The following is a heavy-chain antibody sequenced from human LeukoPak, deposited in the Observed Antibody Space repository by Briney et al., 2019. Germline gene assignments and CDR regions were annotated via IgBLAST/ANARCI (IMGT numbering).Heavy chain of an antibody. CDR1: GGSISSYY. CDR3: ARVDGSYYSDY. D-gene: IGHD1-26*01. V-gene: IGHV4-59*12. J-gene: IGHJ4*02. CDR2: IYYSGST. Sequence: PSETLSLTCTVSGGSISSYYWSWIRQPPGKGLEWIGSIYYSGSTNYNPSLKGRVTISVDTSKNQFSLRLMSVTAADTAVYYCARVDGSYYSDYWGQGTLVTVSS.